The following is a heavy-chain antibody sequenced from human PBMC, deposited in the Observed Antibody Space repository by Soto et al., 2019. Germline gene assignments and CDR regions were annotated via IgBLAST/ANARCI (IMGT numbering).Heavy chain of an antibody. Sequence: GVSLRLSCAASGLTFSSYGMHWVRQAPGKGLEWVAVIWYDGSNKYYADSVKGRFTISRDNSKNTLYLQMNSLRAEDTAVYYCANATHRLVPQALYYGMDVWGQGNKMTVSS. CDR3: ANATHRLVPQALYYGMDV. V-gene: IGHV3-33*06. CDR2: IWYDGSNK. J-gene: IGHJ6*01. D-gene: IGHD5-12*01. CDR1: GLTFSSYG.